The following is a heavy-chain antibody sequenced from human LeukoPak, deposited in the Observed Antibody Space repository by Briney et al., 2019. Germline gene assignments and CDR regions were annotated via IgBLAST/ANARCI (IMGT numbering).Heavy chain of an antibody. CDR1: GFTVSSNY. V-gene: IGHV3-66*01. CDR2: IYSGGST. D-gene: IGHD2-8*01. CDR3: ARGVYGLAPHGYYFDY. Sequence: PGGSLRLSCAASGFTVSSNYMSWVRQAPGKGLEWVSVIYSGGSTYYADSVKGRFTISRDNSKNTLYLQMNSLRAEDTAVYYCARGVYGLAPHGYYFDYWGQGTLVTVSS. J-gene: IGHJ4*02.